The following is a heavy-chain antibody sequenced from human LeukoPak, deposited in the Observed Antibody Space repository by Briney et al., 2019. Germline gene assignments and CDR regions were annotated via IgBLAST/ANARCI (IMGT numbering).Heavy chain of an antibody. CDR2: INSDGSST. CDR1: GFTFSSYR. Sequence: RGSLRLSCAASGFTFSSYRMHWVRHAPGKGLVWVSRINSDGSSTSYADSVKGRFTISTDNAKNTLYLQMNSLRAEDTAVYYCARAASNIVVAGDWYFDLWGRGTLVTVSS. J-gene: IGHJ2*01. D-gene: IGHD6-19*01. V-gene: IGHV3-74*01. CDR3: ARAASNIVVAGDWYFDL.